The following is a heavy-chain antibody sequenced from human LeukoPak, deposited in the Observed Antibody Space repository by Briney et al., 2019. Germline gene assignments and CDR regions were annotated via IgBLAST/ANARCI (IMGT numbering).Heavy chain of an antibody. CDR3: AREYYDFGSGYLFDP. Sequence: SQTLSLTCTVSGASISSYYWSWIRQPAGKGLEWIGPISTSGRTTYNPSLKSRVTMSVDSSKPQFSLQLSCVTAADTAVYYCAREYYDFGSGYLFDPWGQGTLVTVYS. CDR2: ISTSGRT. V-gene: IGHV4-4*07. CDR1: GASISSYY. J-gene: IGHJ5*02. D-gene: IGHD3-3*01.